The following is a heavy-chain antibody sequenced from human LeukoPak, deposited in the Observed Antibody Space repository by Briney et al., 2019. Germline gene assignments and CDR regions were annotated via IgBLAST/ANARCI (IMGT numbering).Heavy chain of an antibody. Sequence: PGGSLRLSCAASGFTFSSYVMIWVRQAPGKGLEWVSAISDTGGDTYYADSVKGRFTISRDNSKSTLNLQMNSLRAEDTGVYYCVKGSNDSRPYYFDSWGQGTLVTVSS. V-gene: IGHV3-23*01. D-gene: IGHD4-11*01. J-gene: IGHJ4*02. CDR3: VKGSNDSRPYYFDS. CDR2: ISDTGGDT. CDR1: GFTFSSYV.